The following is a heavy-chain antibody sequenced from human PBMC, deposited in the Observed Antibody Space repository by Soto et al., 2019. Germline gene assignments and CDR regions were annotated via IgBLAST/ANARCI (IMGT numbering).Heavy chain of an antibody. J-gene: IGHJ4*02. CDR3: ARLPVDTITSLDY. D-gene: IGHD3-3*01. CDR1: GFTFSRYW. CDR2: INSDGSSI. Sequence: EVQLVEAGGDLVQPGGFLRLSCATSGFTFSRYWMHWFRQVPGKGLVWVSRINSDGSSISYSDSVKGRFTISRDNAKNTLYLKMTGLRVEDTAAYYCARLPVDTITSLDYWGQGTLVNGSS. V-gene: IGHV3-74*01.